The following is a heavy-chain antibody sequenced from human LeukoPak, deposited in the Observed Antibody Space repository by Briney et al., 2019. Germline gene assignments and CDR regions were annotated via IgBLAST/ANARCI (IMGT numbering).Heavy chain of an antibody. J-gene: IGHJ4*02. V-gene: IGHV4-34*01. CDR3: ARGVYSYGP. CDR2: INHSGST. Sequence: SETLSLTCAVYGVSFSGYYWSWIRQPPGKGLEWIGEINHSGSTNYNPSLKSRVTISVDTSKNQFSLKLSSVTAADTAVYYCARGVYSYGPWGQGTLVTVSS. CDR1: GVSFSGYY. D-gene: IGHD5-18*01.